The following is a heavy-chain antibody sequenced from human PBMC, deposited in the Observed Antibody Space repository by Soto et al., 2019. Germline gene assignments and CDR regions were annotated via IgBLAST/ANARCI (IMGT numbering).Heavy chain of an antibody. CDR3: AKAIGYCSGGSCPYGMDV. CDR1: GFTFSSYA. CDR2: ISGSVGST. J-gene: IGHJ6*02. Sequence: GGSLRLSCAASGFTFSSYAMSWVRQAPGKGLEWVSAISGSVGSTYYADSVEGRFTISRDNSKDTLYLQMNSLRAEDTAVYYCAKAIGYCSGGSCPYGMDVWGQGTRVTVSS. V-gene: IGHV3-23*01. D-gene: IGHD2-15*01.